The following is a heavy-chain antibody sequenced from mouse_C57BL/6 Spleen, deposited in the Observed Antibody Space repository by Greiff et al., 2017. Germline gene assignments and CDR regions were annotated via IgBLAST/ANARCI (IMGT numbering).Heavy chain of an antibody. CDR1: GFTFSSYA. D-gene: IGHD1-1*01. J-gene: IGHJ2*01. Sequence: EVKLMESGGGLVKPGGSLKLSCAASGFTFSSYAMSWVRQTPEKRLEWVATISDGGSYTYYPDNVKGRFTLSRDNAKNNLYLQMSLLRSKDTAMYYCARDYYGSSPYFDYWGQGTTLTVSS. CDR3: ARDYYGSSPYFDY. V-gene: IGHV5-4*01. CDR2: ISDGGSYT.